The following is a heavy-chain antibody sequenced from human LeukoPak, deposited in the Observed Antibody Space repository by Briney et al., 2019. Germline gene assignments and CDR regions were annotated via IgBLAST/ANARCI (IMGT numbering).Heavy chain of an antibody. D-gene: IGHD3-22*01. CDR2: IIPIFGTA. J-gene: IGHJ4*02. Sequence: SVKVSCKASGGTFSNYAINWVRQAPGQGPEWMGGIIPIFGTANYAQKFQGRVTITADKSTSTVYMELNSLKSEDTAVYYCARGWDYDSGGRPTAYVYWGQGTLVTVSS. CDR3: ARGWDYDSGGRPTAYVY. CDR1: GGTFSNYA. V-gene: IGHV1-69*06.